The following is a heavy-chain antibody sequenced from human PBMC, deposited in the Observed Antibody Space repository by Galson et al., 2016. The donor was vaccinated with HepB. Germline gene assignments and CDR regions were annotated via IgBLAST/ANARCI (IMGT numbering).Heavy chain of an antibody. J-gene: IGHJ4*02. Sequence: SLRLSCAASGFSFRTFAMNWVRQAPGKGLEWVAVIWDDGSQKYVAESLRGRFSISRDNSKNTLYLHMNNLRADDTAVYYCARPQWNIVVSGGMDVWGQGTLVTVSS. V-gene: IGHV3-33*01. CDR3: ARPQWNIVVSGGMDV. D-gene: IGHD2-21*01. CDR2: IWDDGSQK. CDR1: GFSFRTFA.